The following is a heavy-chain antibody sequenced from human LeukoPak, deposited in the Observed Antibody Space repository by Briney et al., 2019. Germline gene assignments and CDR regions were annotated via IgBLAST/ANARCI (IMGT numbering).Heavy chain of an antibody. Sequence: GGSLRLSCAASGFTFSSYAMSWVRQAPGKGLEWVSTICSGTGGTIYADSVKGRLTISSDNSKNTLYLKRNNLREEDTPVYSCARDRSVTAVYTDDWGQGSLVTVS. J-gene: IGHJ4*01. V-gene: IGHV3-23*01. CDR2: ICSGTGGT. D-gene: IGHD2-21*02. CDR1: GFTFSSYA. CDR3: ARDRSVTAVYTDD.